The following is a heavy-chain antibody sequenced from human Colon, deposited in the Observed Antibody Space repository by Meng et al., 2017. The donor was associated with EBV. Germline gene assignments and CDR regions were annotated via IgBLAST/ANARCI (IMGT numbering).Heavy chain of an antibody. V-gene: IGHV3-30-3*01. D-gene: IGHD3-10*01. CDR3: ARDRGGF. Sequence: QVQLVESGGGVALPGRSLRLSCVASGFTFRSYDMHWVRQAPGKGPEWVAVISTDGNNKDYVDSVRGRFTISRDNSKNTVHLQMDSLRPEDTAVYYCARDRGGFWGQGTLVTVSS. CDR2: ISTDGNNK. J-gene: IGHJ4*02. CDR1: GFTFRSYD.